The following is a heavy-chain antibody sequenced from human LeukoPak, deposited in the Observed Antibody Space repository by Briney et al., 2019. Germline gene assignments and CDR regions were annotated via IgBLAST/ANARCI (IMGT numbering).Heavy chain of an antibody. CDR2: INPSGGST. CDR3: ASLGYGSGKYDY. CDR1: GYTFTSYY. D-gene: IGHD3-10*01. J-gene: IGHJ4*02. Sequence: ASVKVSCKASGYTFTSYYMHWVRQAPGQGLEWMGIINPSGGSTSYAQKFQGRATMTRDTSTSTVYMELSSLRSEDTAVYYCASLGYGSGKYDYWGQGTLVTVSS. V-gene: IGHV1-46*01.